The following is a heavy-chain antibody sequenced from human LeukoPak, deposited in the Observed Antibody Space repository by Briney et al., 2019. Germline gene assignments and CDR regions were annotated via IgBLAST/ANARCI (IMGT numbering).Heavy chain of an antibody. CDR1: GYTFTSYG. V-gene: IGHV1-69*06. D-gene: IGHD3-10*01. CDR2: IIPIFGTA. CDR3: ARDDGDYGSGAFDY. J-gene: IGHJ4*02. Sequence: GASVKVSCKASGYTFTSYGISWVRQAPGQGLEWMGGIIPIFGTANYAQKFQGRVTITADKSTSTAYMELSSLRSEDTAVYYCARDDGDYGSGAFDYWGQGTLVTVSS.